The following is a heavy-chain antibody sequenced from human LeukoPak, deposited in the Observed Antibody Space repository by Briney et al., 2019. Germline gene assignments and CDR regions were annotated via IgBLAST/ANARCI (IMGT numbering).Heavy chain of an antibody. V-gene: IGHV3-7*01. J-gene: IGHJ3*02. CDR2: MNPDGSQI. CDR1: GFSFSGSW. Sequence: GGSLRLSCTASGFSFSGSWRSWVRHPPGKGLEWLADMNPDGSQIVYVDSVKGRFTISRNNAKNSLFLQMDGLRAEDTAVYYCARDPLNGALDIWGQGTLVTVSS. CDR3: ARDPLNGALDI.